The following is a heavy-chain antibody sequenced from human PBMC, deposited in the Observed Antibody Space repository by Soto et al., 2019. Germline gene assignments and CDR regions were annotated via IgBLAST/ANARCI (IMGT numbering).Heavy chain of an antibody. D-gene: IGHD6-19*01. CDR1: GGAISSGDHY. CDR3: AAAHIGVAVANLLDP. CDR2: ISYSGTT. J-gene: IGHJ5*02. Sequence: SETLSLTCAVSGGAISSGDHYWSWIRQHPGKGLEFMGYISYSGTTYYNPSLKSRLTLLIDTSENQFSMKLRSVTAADTAVYYPAAAHIGVAVANLLDPWGQGTLVTVSS. V-gene: IGHV4-31*11.